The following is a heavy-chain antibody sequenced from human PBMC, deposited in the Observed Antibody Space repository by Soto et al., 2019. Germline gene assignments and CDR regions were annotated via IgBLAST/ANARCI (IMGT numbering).Heavy chain of an antibody. CDR2: MSFDGSNK. CDR1: GFSFSTYV. Sequence: QGQLVESGGGVVQPGRSLRLSCAASGFSFSTYVVHWVRQAPGKGLEWVAVMSFDGSNKYYADSVKGRFTISRDNSKNTLYLEMNSLRFEDTAVYYCARVDWAVGATTPSGFDYWGQGTLVTVSS. D-gene: IGHD1-26*01. J-gene: IGHJ4*02. CDR3: ARVDWAVGATTPSGFDY. V-gene: IGHV3-30-3*01.